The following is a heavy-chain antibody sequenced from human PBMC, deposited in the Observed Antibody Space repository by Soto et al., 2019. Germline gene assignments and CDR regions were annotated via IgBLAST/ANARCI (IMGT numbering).Heavy chain of an antibody. CDR2: IYHSGST. Sequence: SETLSLTCAVSGGSISSSNWWSWVRQPPGKGLEWIGEIYHSGSTNYNPSLKSRVTISVDKSKNQFSLKLSSVTAADTAVYYCARDRDSSGWYPKEPGDYYYYGMDVWGQGTTVTVSS. CDR1: GGSISSSNW. V-gene: IGHV4-4*02. CDR3: ARDRDSSGWYPKEPGDYYYYGMDV. D-gene: IGHD6-19*01. J-gene: IGHJ6*02.